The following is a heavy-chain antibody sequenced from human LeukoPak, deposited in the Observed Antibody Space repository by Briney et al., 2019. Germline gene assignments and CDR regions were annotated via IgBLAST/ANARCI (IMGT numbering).Heavy chain of an antibody. Sequence: PGGSLRLSCAASGFTFSSYWMSWVRQAPGKGLEWVANIKQDGSEKYYVDSVKGRFTISRDNAKNTLYLQMNSLRAEDTAVYYCARDSYYYGSGSYYPPDYWGQGTLVTVSS. CDR3: ARDSYYYGSGSYYPPDY. CDR2: IKQDGSEK. D-gene: IGHD3-10*01. CDR1: GFTFSSYW. J-gene: IGHJ4*02. V-gene: IGHV3-7*01.